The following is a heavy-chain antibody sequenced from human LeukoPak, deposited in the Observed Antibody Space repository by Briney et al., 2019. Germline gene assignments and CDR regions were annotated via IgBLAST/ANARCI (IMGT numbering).Heavy chain of an antibody. Sequence: PGRSLRLSCAASGFTFSSYGMHWVRQAPGKGLEWVAVISYDGSNKYYADSVKGRFTISRDNSKNTLYLQMSSLRAEDTAVYYCAKDGVLRYFDWLSLLDYWGQGTLVTVSS. V-gene: IGHV3-30*18. CDR1: GFTFSSYG. J-gene: IGHJ4*02. CDR2: ISYDGSNK. CDR3: AKDGVLRYFDWLSLLDY. D-gene: IGHD3-9*01.